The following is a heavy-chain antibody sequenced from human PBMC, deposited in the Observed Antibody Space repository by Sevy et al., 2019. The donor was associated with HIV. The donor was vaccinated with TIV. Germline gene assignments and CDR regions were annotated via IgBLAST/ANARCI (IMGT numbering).Heavy chain of an antibody. CDR2: ISSSSSTI. CDR1: GFTFSSYS. D-gene: IGHD3-10*01. V-gene: IGHV3-48*01. CDR3: ARDFTMVQGVIDY. J-gene: IGHJ4*02. Sequence: GGSLRLSCAASGFTFSSYSMNRVRQAPGKGLEWVSYISSSSSTIYYADSVKGRFTISRDNAKNSLYLQMNSLRAEDTAVYYCARDFTMVQGVIDYWGQGTLVTVSS.